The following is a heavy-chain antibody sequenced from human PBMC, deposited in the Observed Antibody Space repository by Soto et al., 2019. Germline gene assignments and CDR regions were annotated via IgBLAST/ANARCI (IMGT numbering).Heavy chain of an antibody. Sequence: GGSLRLSCAASGFTFSSYSMNLVRQAPGKGLEWVSSISSSSSYIYYADSVKGRFTISRDNAKNSLYLQMNSLRAEDTAVYYCARALLAAASSAFDIWGQGTMVTVSS. CDR3: ARALLAAASSAFDI. D-gene: IGHD6-13*01. V-gene: IGHV3-21*01. CDR2: ISSSSSYI. CDR1: GFTFSSYS. J-gene: IGHJ3*02.